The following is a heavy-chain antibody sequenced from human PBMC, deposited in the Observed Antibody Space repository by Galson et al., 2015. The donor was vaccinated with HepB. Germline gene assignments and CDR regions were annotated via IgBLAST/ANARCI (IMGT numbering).Heavy chain of an antibody. CDR3: ARDRSPWDYYDSSDPNRLPQNPHYYYYYGMDV. D-gene: IGHD3-22*01. V-gene: IGHV1-69*04. J-gene: IGHJ6*02. Sequence: SVKVSCKASGGTFSSYTISWVRPAPGQGLEWMGRLIPILGIANYAQKFQGRVTITADKSTSTAYMELSSLRSEDTAVYYCARDRSPWDYYDSSDPNRLPQNPHYYYYYGMDVWGQGTTVTVSS. CDR1: GGTFSSYT. CDR2: LIPILGIA.